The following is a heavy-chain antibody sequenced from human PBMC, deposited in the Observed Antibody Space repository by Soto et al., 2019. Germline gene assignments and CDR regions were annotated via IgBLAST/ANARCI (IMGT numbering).Heavy chain of an antibody. D-gene: IGHD6-19*01. CDR3: ARATIGSGYSSGWYYFDY. CDR2: IYSGGST. J-gene: IGHJ4*02. CDR1: GFTVSSNY. V-gene: IGHV3-53*01. Sequence: GGSLRLSCAASGFTVSSNYMSWVRQAPGKGLEWVSVIYSGGSTYYADSVKGRFTISRDNSKNTLYLQMNSLRAEDTAVYYCARATIGSGYSSGWYYFDYWGQGTLVTVSS.